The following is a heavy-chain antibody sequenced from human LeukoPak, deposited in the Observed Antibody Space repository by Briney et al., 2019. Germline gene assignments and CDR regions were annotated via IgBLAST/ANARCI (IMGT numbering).Heavy chain of an antibody. D-gene: IGHD3-16*01. J-gene: IGHJ4*02. CDR2: IYSGGST. Sequence: PGGSLRLSSAASGFPFINNYMSWVRQAPGKGLEGVSIIYSGGSTYYADSVKGRFTISRDNSKNTLHLQMKSVRADDTAVYYCGSSPYVWGIDHWGQGTPVTVSS. CDR3: GSSPYVWGIDH. V-gene: IGHV3-53*01. CDR1: GFPFINNY.